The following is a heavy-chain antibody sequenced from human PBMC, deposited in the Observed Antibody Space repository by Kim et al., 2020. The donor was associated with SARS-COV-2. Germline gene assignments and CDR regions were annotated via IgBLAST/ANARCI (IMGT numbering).Heavy chain of an antibody. J-gene: IGHJ5*02. CDR3: AKGAMIRGSRWFDP. Sequence: GGSLRLSCAASGLTFSNYAMHWIRQAPGEGLEWVAVISYDGTETHYADSVKGRFTISRDNSKNTLYLQMNSLRAEDTAVYYCAKGAMIRGSRWFDPWGQGTLVIVSS. V-gene: IGHV3-30*18. CDR1: GLTFSNYA. CDR2: ISYDGTET. D-gene: IGHD3-10*01.